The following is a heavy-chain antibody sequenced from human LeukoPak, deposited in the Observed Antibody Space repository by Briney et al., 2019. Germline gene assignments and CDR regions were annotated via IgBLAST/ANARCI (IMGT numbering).Heavy chain of an antibody. Sequence: QPGGSLRLSCAASGFTFSSYAMSWVRQAPGKGLEWVSAISGSGGSTNYADSVKGRFTISRDNSKNTLYLQMNTLRAEDTAVYYCANYPRSMAARPVYWGQGTLVTVSS. D-gene: IGHD6-6*01. CDR1: GFTFSSYA. CDR3: ANYPRSMAARPVY. V-gene: IGHV3-23*01. CDR2: ISGSGGST. J-gene: IGHJ4*02.